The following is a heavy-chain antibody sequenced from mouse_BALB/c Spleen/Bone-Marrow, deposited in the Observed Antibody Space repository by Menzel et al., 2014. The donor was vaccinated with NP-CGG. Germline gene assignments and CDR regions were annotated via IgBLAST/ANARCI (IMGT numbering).Heavy chain of an antibody. CDR2: IEPSDSYT. J-gene: IGHJ2*02. D-gene: IGHD1-1*01. CDR3: ARGRTTVVSDY. CDR1: GYTFTNYW. Sequence: SGAEVVKPGASVKVSCKASGYTFTNYWMQWVKQRPGQGLEWIGEIEPSDSYTNYSQDFKGKATLAVDKSSSTAYMQLSSLTSEDSAVYYCARGRTTVVSDYWGQGTSLTVSS. V-gene: IGHV1-69*02.